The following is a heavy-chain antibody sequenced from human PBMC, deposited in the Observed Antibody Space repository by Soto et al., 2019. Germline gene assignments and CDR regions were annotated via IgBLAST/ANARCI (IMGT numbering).Heavy chain of an antibody. CDR3: ASDHCSGGSCYLETYYYYGMDV. CDR2: IVPIFGTA. V-gene: IGHV1-69*06. D-gene: IGHD2-15*01. CDR1: GGTFSSYA. J-gene: IGHJ6*02. Sequence: SVKVSCKASGGTFSSYAISWVRQAPGQGLEWMGGIVPIFGTANYAQKFQGRVTITADKSTSTAYMELSSLRSEDTAVYYCASDHCSGGSCYLETYYYYGMDVWGQGTTVTVSS.